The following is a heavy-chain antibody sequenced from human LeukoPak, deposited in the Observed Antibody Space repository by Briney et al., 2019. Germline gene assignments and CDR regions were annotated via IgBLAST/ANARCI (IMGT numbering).Heavy chain of an antibody. CDR2: ITGSGDST. CDR1: GFTFSNYA. D-gene: IGHD2-8*01. J-gene: IGHJ4*02. V-gene: IGHV3-23*01. Sequence: GGSLRLSCAASGFTFSNYAMSWVRQAPGKGLEWVSTITGSGDSTYNADSVKGRFTISRDNSENTLYLQMNSLRAEDTAVYYCAKGGLCYGKNDYWGQGTLVTVSS. CDR3: AKGGLCYGKNDY.